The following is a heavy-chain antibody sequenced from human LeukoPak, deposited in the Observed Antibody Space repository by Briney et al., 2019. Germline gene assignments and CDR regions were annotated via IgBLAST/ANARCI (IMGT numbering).Heavy chain of an antibody. Sequence: SETLSLTCTVSGGSFSSGSYYWSWIRQPPGKGLEWIGYIYYSGSTNYNPSLKSRVTISVDTSKNQFSLKLSSVTAADTAVYYCARLVNEYSSSSDDYWGQGTLVTVSS. D-gene: IGHD6-6*01. J-gene: IGHJ4*02. CDR1: GGSFSSGSYY. V-gene: IGHV4-61*01. CDR2: IYYSGST. CDR3: ARLVNEYSSSSDDY.